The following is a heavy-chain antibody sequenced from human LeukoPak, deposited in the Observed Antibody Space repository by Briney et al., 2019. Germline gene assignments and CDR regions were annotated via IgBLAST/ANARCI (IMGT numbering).Heavy chain of an antibody. CDR2: VHRSGRT. CDR1: GGSISSTNW. J-gene: IGHJ4*02. V-gene: IGHV4-4*02. Sequence: SETLSLTCGVSGGSISSTNWWTWVSQPPGEGLEWIGEVHRSGRTNYNPSLESRVTMSVDMSENHISLKLTSVTAADTAVYYCAREGGPYRPLDYAGQGTLVTVSS. CDR3: AREGGPYRPLDY.